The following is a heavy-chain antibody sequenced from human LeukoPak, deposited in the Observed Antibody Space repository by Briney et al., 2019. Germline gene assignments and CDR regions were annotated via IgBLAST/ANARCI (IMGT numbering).Heavy chain of an antibody. V-gene: IGHV4-59*01. D-gene: IGHD5-18*01. CDR1: GGSISSYY. J-gene: IGHJ6*03. Sequence: SETLSLTCTVSGGSISSYYWSWIRQPPGKGLEWIGYIYYSGSTNYNPSLKSRVTISVDTSKNQFSLKLSSVTAADTAVYYCARGRYSDYYYYYYMDVWGKGTTVTVSS. CDR2: IYYSGST. CDR3: ARGRYSDYYYYYYMDV.